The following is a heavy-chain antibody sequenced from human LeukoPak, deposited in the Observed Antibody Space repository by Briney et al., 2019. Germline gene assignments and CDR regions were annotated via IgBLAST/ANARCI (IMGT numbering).Heavy chain of an antibody. CDR3: ARGKQQLASLVPWY. J-gene: IGHJ4*02. CDR1: GFTFSSYE. D-gene: IGHD6-13*01. Sequence: GGSLRLSCAASGFTFSSYEMNWVRQAPGKGLEWVSYISSSGSTIYYADSVKGRFTISRDNAKNSLCLQMNSLRAEDTAVYYCARGKQQLASLVPWYWGQGTLVTVSS. V-gene: IGHV3-48*03. CDR2: ISSSGSTI.